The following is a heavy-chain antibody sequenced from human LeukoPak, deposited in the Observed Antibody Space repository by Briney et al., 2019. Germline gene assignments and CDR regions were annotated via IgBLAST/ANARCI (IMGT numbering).Heavy chain of an antibody. CDR1: VVSFTNYE. CDR3: ASARLSDGTRGYRAYYFEY. Sequence: GSVKVSCKASVVSFTNYEIYWVRHATGQGLERMGWMNPNSGKTGYEQKFQGRVNMTRNTSISTGCLELNSLSSEDPAVLYCASARLSDGTRGYRAYYFEYWGQGTLVTVSS. CDR2: MNPNSGKT. J-gene: IGHJ4*02. V-gene: IGHV1-8*01. D-gene: IGHD3-22*01.